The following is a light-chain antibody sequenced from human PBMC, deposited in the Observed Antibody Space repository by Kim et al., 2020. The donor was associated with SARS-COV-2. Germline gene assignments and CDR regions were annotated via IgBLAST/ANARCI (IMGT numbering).Light chain of an antibody. CDR3: QHYSRFPYT. V-gene: IGKV1-5*03. Sequence: AAVGDTVTITCRASQDISTWLAWYQQKPGRAPKLLLYLASSLESGVPSRFSGSGSGTGFTLTISSLQPDDFATYYCQHYSRFPYTFGQGTKVEIK. CDR1: QDISTW. J-gene: IGKJ2*01. CDR2: LAS.